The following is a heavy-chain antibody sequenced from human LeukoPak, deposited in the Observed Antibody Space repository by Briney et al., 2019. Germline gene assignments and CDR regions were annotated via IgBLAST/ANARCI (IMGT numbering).Heavy chain of an antibody. CDR1: GYTFTAYY. CDR2: INPCIGIT. Sequence: ASVQVSCKASGYTFTAYYMHWVRQAPGHGLECRGVINPCIGITSYDQRFQGRVTMTRHPCTSTVYMKLSSVRSEDTAVYYCARSPDYSDSSGYYYATFGFDYWGQGTLVTVS. CDR3: ARSPDYSDSSGYYYATFGFDY. V-gene: IGHV1-46*01. J-gene: IGHJ4*02. D-gene: IGHD3-22*01.